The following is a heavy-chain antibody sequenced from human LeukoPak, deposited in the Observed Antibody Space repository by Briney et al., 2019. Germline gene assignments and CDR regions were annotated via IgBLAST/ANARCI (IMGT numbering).Heavy chain of an antibody. CDR2: ISSSSSTI. CDR3: ARAFGYIAAPGH. CDR1: GFTFSSYS. D-gene: IGHD6-6*01. Sequence: GGSLRLSCAASGFTFSSYSMNWIRQAPGKGLEWVSYISSSSSTIYYADSVKGRFTISRDNAKDSLYLQMNSLRAEDTAVYYCARAFGYIAAPGHWGQGTLVTVSS. V-gene: IGHV3-48*04. J-gene: IGHJ4*02.